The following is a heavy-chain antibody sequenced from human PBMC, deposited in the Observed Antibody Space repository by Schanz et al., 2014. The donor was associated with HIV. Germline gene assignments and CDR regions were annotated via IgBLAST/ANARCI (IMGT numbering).Heavy chain of an antibody. CDR3: YGDESGY. CDR2: GSRSGANT. V-gene: IGHV3-23*04. Sequence: EVQLVESGGGLVQPGGSLRLSCAASGLPFSTYAMSWVRQAPGKGLEWLAGGSRSGANTYYADSVKGRFTISRDNSKNTLYLQMNSLRAEDTAVYYCYGDESGYWGQGTLVTVSS. CDR1: GLPFSTYA. D-gene: IGHD4-17*01. J-gene: IGHJ4*02.